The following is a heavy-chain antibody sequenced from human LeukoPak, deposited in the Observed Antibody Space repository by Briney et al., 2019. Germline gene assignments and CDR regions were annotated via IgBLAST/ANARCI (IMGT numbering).Heavy chain of an antibody. J-gene: IGHJ4*02. V-gene: IGHV3-23*01. D-gene: IGHD2-2*01. CDR3: AKRSGYCSTINCYHLYDY. Sequence: GGSLRLSCAASEFTFRNYSMCWVRQAPGKGLEGVLTISGRGGGTYYADSVKGRLTISRDNSKNTLHLQMNSLSAEDTVLYCCAKRSGYCSTINCYHLYDYWGQGTLVTVSS. CDR2: ISGRGGGT. CDR1: EFTFRNYS.